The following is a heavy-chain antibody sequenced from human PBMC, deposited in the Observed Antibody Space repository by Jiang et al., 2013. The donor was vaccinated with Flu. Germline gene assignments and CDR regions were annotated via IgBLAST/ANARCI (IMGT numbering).Heavy chain of an antibody. D-gene: IGHD1-26*01. CDR2: IKQDGSDK. CDR3: ARGGGSLNLLDY. Sequence: NIKQDGSDKYYVDSVKGRFTISRDNAKNTLYLQMNSLRAEDTAVYYCARGGGSLNLLDYWGQGTLVTVSS. V-gene: IGHV3-7*01. J-gene: IGHJ4*02.